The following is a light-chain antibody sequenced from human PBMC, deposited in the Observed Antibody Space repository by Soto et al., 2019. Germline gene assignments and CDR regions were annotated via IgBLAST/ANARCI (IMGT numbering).Light chain of an antibody. CDR1: QTISNW. CDR3: QQYHTSSIT. CDR2: DAS. J-gene: IGKJ1*01. Sequence: DIQMTQSPSALSASVGDRVTITCRASQTISNWLAWYQQKPGKAPTLLIYDASTLERGVPSRFSGTGSGTEFTLSIDSPQPDDFATYYCQQYHTSSITFGQGTKVDIK. V-gene: IGKV1-5*01.